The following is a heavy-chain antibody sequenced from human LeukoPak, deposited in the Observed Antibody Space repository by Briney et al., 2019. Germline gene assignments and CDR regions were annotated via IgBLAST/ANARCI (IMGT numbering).Heavy chain of an antibody. CDR2: ISSSGSTI. CDR1: GFTFSSYE. J-gene: IGHJ4*02. CDR3: ARYSGSYHGFDY. V-gene: IGHV3-48*03. Sequence: GGSLRLSFAASGFTFSSYEMNWVRQAPGKGLEWVSYISSSGSTIYYADSVKGRFTISRDKAKNSLYLQMNSLRAEDTAVYYCARYSGSYHGFDYWGQGTLVTVSS. D-gene: IGHD1-26*01.